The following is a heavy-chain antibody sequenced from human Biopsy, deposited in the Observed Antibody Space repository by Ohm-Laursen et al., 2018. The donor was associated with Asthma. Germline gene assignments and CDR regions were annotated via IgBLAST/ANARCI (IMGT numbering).Heavy chain of an antibody. J-gene: IGHJ5*02. D-gene: IGHD2-2*01. CDR1: GVSFSGYY. CDR3: ARAGQCSSASCYNPGWFDP. V-gene: IGHV4-34*01. Sequence: SDTLSFTCAVYGVSFSGYYWSWIRQPPGKGLEWIGEINHSGSTNYNPSLKSRVTISVDTSKNQFSLKLSSVTAADTAVYYCARAGQCSSASCYNPGWFDPWGQGTLVTVSS. CDR2: INHSGST.